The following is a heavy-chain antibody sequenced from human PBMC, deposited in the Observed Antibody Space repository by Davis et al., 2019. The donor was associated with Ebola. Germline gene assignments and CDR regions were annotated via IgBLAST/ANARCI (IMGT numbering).Heavy chain of an antibody. V-gene: IGHV1-69*13. J-gene: IGHJ6*02. CDR3: ARVGPSHDSQNDYGDYGGYYYGMDV. CDR2: IIPIFGTA. CDR1: GGTFSSYA. Sequence: SVKVSCKASGGTFSSYAISWVRQAPGQGLEWMGGIIPIFGTANYAQKFQGRVTITADESTSTAYMELSSLRSEDTAVYYCARVGPSHDSQNDYGDYGGYYYGMDVWGQGTTVTVSS. D-gene: IGHD4-17*01.